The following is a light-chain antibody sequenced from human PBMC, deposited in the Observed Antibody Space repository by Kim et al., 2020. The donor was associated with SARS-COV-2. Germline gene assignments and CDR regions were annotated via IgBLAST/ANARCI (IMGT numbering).Light chain of an antibody. Sequence: EIVLTQSPGTLSLSPGERATLSCRASQSVSSSSLAWYQQKPGQAPRLLIYGASSRATGIPDRVSGSGSGTDFTLTISRLEPEDFAVYYCQQYGSSSYSFGQGTKLEIK. CDR1: QSVSSSS. CDR2: GAS. CDR3: QQYGSSSYS. J-gene: IGKJ2*03. V-gene: IGKV3-20*01.